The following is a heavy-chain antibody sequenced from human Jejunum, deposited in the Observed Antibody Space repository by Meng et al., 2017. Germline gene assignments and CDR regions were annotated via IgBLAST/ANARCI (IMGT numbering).Heavy chain of an antibody. J-gene: IGHJ4*02. D-gene: IGHD6-19*01. CDR3: ARKAVAVGTFDY. Sequence: QVQLQQSGPGLVKPSQTLSLTWAISGDSVSSNSAAWNWIRQSPSRCLEWLGRTYYRSKWSSDYAVSVRSRITINADTSKNQFSLQLNSVTPEDTAVYYCARKAVAVGTFDYWGQGTLVTVSS. V-gene: IGHV6-1*01. CDR2: TYYRSKWSS. CDR1: GDSVSSNSAA.